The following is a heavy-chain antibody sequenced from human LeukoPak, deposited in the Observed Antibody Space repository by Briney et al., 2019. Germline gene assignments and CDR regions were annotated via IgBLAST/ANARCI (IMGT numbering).Heavy chain of an antibody. CDR2: IKSDGSSA. CDR1: GFIFSSYW. CDR3: AKDDGGLTIFHYYYMDV. Sequence: GGSLRLSCAASGFIFSSYWMHWVRQVPGKGLVWMSRIKSDGSSATYADSVKGRFTISRDNAKNTVYLQMNSLRAEDTAVYYCAKDDGGLTIFHYYYMDVWGKGTTVTVSS. J-gene: IGHJ6*03. V-gene: IGHV3-74*01. D-gene: IGHD3-3*01.